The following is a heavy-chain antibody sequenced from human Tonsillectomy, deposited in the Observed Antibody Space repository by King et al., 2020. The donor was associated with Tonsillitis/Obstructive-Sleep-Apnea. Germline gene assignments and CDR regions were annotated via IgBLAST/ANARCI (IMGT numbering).Heavy chain of an antibody. Sequence: VQLQQWGAGLLKPSETLSLPCAVYGGSFSASYWSWIRQPPGKGLEWIGEINHTGITNYTPSLKSRVTISVDTSKKQFSLKVNSVTAADTAVYYCARRDCSSTTCNTGDFDYWGQGILVTVSS. CDR2: INHTGIT. CDR1: GGSFSASY. J-gene: IGHJ4*02. V-gene: IGHV4-34*01. D-gene: IGHD2-2*01. CDR3: ARRDCSSTTCNTGDFDY.